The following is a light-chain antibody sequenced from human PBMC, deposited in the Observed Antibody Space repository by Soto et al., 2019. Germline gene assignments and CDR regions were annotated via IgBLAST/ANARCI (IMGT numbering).Light chain of an antibody. CDR3: QQRNT. CDR1: QSVSSY. CDR2: DAS. Sequence: EFVLTQSPATLSLSPGKRATLSCRASQSVSSYVAWYQQKPGQAPRLVIYDASSRATGAPPRFSGSGSGTDFTLTISSLEPEDFAVYYCQQRNTFGQGTRLEI. J-gene: IGKJ5*01. V-gene: IGKV3-11*01.